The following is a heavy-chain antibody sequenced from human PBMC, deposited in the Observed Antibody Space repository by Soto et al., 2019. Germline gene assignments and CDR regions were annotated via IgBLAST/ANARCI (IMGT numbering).Heavy chain of an antibody. V-gene: IGHV6-1*01. J-gene: IGHJ6*02. CDR2: TYYRSKWYN. Sequence: KQSQTLSLTCAISGDSVSSNSAAWNWIRQSPSRGLEWLGRTYYRSKWYNDYAVSVKSRITINPDTSKNQFSLQLNSVTPEDTAVYYCARGLPGIAVAGDYYYGMDVWGQGTTVTVSS. CDR3: ARGLPGIAVAGDYYYGMDV. CDR1: GDSVSSNSAA. D-gene: IGHD6-19*01.